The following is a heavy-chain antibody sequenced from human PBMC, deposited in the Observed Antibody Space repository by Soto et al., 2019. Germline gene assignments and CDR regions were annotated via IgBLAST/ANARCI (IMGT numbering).Heavy chain of an antibody. CDR3: ARVFYYSGDYYYDY. CDR1: GFTFSSYV. V-gene: IGHV3-64*02. D-gene: IGHD3-22*01. J-gene: IGHJ4*02. Sequence: GGSLRLSCAASGFTFSSYVMHWVRQAPGKGLEYVSGINSNGGGTSYADSVKGRFSISRDNSNNTLYLQMGSLRAEDMAVYYCARVFYYSGDYYYDYWGQGTLVTVSS. CDR2: INSNGGGT.